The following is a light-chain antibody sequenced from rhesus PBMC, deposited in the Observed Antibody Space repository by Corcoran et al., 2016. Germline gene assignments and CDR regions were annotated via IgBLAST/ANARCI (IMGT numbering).Light chain of an antibody. CDR1: QGISSY. V-gene: IGKV1-25*01. CDR3: QQYNSLPFT. CDR2: YVA. Sequence: DIQMTQSPSSVSASVGDRVTITCRASQGISSYLAWYQQKPGKAPKLLIYYVATLQSGVPSRFRGSGSGTEFTLTISSLQPEDFATYYCQQYNSLPFTFGPGTKLDIK. J-gene: IGKJ3*01.